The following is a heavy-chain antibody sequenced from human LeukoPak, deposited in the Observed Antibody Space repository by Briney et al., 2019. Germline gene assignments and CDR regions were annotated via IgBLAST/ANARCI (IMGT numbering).Heavy chain of an antibody. D-gene: IGHD3-3*01. J-gene: IGHJ5*02. CDR3: ARGPRNYDFWSGYSTPNPGPLNWFDP. CDR2: IYHSGST. Sequence: PSETLSLTCTVSGGSISSGGYYWSWIRQPPGKGLEWIGYIYHSGSTYYNPSLKSRVTISVDRSKNQFSLKLSSVTAADTAVYYCARGPRNYDFWSGYSTPNPGPLNWFDPWGQGTLVTVSS. CDR1: GGSISSGGYY. V-gene: IGHV4-30-2*01.